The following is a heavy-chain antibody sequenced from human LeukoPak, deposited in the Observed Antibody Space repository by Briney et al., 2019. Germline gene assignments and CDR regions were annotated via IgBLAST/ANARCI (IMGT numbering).Heavy chain of an antibody. D-gene: IGHD3-10*01. CDR2: ITTREIT. V-gene: IGHV3-48*03. J-gene: IGHJ4*02. CDR3: GRYLNY. CDR1: GFSFSSNE. Sequence: PGGSLRLSCAATGFSFSSNEMIWVRQAPGKGPEWVSHITTREITYYADSVKGRLTISRDNAKNSLYLQMTSLRVEDTAVYYCGRYLNYWGQGTLVTVSS.